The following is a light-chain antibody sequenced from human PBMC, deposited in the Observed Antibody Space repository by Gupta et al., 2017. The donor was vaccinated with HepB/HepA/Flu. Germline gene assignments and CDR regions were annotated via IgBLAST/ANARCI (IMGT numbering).Light chain of an antibody. CDR1: SSNIGAAYD. CDR2: ANK. Sequence: SVLPQPPSVSGAPGQRVTISCTGSSSNIGAAYDVHWYHQVPGTAPKLLIYANKNRPSVVSDRFSGSNSGTSASLAITGLQAEDEAVYYCQSYDTSLTSWVFGGGTKLTVL. CDR3: QSYDTSLTSWV. V-gene: IGLV1-40*01. J-gene: IGLJ3*02.